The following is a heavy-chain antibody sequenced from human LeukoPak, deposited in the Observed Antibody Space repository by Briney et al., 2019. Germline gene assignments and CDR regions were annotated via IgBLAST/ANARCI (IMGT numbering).Heavy chain of an antibody. CDR2: IYPDDSDT. CDR3: AIIYADSRAFDY. CDR1: GYTFSSHW. D-gene: IGHD4-17*01. V-gene: IGHV5-51*01. Sequence: GESLKISCKGSGYTFSSHWIAWVRQMPGKGLDWMGIIYPDDSDTRYSPSFQGQVTNSADKSISTAYLQWGNLKASDTATYYCAIIYADSRAFDYWGQGTLVTVSS. J-gene: IGHJ4*02.